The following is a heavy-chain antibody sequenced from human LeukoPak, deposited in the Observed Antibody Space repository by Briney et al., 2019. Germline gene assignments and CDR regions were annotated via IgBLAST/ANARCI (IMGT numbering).Heavy chain of an antibody. CDR3: ASAAAPWAFDI. J-gene: IGHJ3*02. V-gene: IGHV3-21*01. D-gene: IGHD2-2*01. CDR2: ISSSSSYI. Sequence: GGSLRLSCAASGFTFSSYSMNWDRQAPGKGLEWVSSISSSSSYIYYADSVKGRFTISRDNAKNSLYLQMNSLRAEDTAVYYCASAAAPWAFDIWGQGTMVTVSS. CDR1: GFTFSSYS.